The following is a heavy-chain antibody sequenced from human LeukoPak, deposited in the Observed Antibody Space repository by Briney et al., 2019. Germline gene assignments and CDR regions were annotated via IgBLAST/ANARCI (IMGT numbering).Heavy chain of an antibody. V-gene: IGHV3-30*04. Sequence: GRSLRLSCAASGFTFSSYVMHWVRQAPGKGLEWVAIISYDGSNEYYADSVKGRFTISRDNSKNTLYLQMNSLRAEDTAVYYCAKTGGYSSSWYADAFDIWGQGTMVTVSS. J-gene: IGHJ3*02. CDR3: AKTGGYSSSWYADAFDI. CDR2: ISYDGSNE. D-gene: IGHD6-13*01. CDR1: GFTFSSYV.